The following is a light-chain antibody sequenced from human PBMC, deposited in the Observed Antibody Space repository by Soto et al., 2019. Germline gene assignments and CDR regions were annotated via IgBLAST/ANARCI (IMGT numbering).Light chain of an antibody. V-gene: IGKV3-20*01. CDR3: QQYGGSMET. J-gene: IGKJ1*01. Sequence: DILLTQSPTTLSLSPGERATLSCRASQTIRNNFLAWYQHKPGQAPRLLIYGASTRASGIPDRFSGFGSGTDFTLIINRLEPEDFALYFCQQYGGSMETFGQGTKVEIK. CDR1: QTIRNNF. CDR2: GAS.